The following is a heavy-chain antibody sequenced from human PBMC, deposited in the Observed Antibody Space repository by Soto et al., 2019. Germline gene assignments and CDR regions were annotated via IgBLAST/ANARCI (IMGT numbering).Heavy chain of an antibody. CDR3: AKILSTVTAYYYGMDA. V-gene: IGHV3-23*01. D-gene: IGHD4-17*01. Sequence: GGFLRLSCAASGFSFSTYPMVWVRQAPGKRLEAVSSISGSGDQTFYKDSVKGRFTISRDNSKNTVDLQMNSLRPEDTAVYYCAKILSTVTAYYYGMDAWGQGTTVTVSS. J-gene: IGHJ6*02. CDR1: GFSFSTYP. CDR2: ISGSGDQT.